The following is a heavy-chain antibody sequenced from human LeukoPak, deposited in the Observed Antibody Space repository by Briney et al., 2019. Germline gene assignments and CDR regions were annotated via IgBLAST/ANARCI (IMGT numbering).Heavy chain of an antibody. CDR2: IIPIFGTA. Sequence: GASVKVPCKASGGTFSSYAISWVRQAPGQGLEWMGGIIPIFGTANYAQKFQGRVTITADESTSTAYMELSSLRSEDTAVYYCARTYYFDSSGYATDYWGQGTLVTVSS. J-gene: IGHJ4*02. D-gene: IGHD3-22*01. CDR3: ARTYYFDSSGYATDY. V-gene: IGHV1-69*13. CDR1: GGTFSSYA.